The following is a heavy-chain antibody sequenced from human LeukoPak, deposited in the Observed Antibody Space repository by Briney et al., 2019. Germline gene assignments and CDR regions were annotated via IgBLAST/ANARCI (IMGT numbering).Heavy chain of an antibody. V-gene: IGHV3-30*18. Sequence: QPGRSLRLSCAASGFTFSSYGMHWVRQAPGKGLEWVAVISYDGSNKYYADSVKGRFTISRDNSKNTLYLQMNSLRAEDTAVYYCAKDSSAVAGDDAFDIWGQGTMVTVSS. CDR3: AKDSSAVAGDDAFDI. D-gene: IGHD6-19*01. CDR1: GFTFSSYG. J-gene: IGHJ3*02. CDR2: ISYDGSNK.